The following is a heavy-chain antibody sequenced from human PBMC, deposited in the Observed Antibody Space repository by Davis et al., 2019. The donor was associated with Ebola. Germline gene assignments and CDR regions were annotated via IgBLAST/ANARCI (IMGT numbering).Heavy chain of an antibody. CDR3: VSSFWALFYIDN. J-gene: IGHJ4*02. V-gene: IGHV4-39*07. CDR2: MYPSGGN. Sequence: PSETLSLTCTVSGGSISGSSSSWGWIRQSPGKGLEWIGSMYPSGGNYYNPSLESRVSISVDTSTDQVSLKLRSVTAADTALYYCVSSFWALFYIDNWGQGTPVTVSS. D-gene: IGHD3-3*01. CDR1: GGSISGSSSS.